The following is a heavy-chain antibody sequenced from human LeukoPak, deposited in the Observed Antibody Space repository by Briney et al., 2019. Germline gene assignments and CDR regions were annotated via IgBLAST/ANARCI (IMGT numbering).Heavy chain of an antibody. V-gene: IGHV3-23*01. CDR2: TSDRGDYT. D-gene: IGHD1-26*01. Sequence: PGGSLRLSCAASGFTFTSYSMSWVRQAPGKGLEWASGTSDRGDYTYYADSVKGRFTISRDNSKNTLYLQMNSLRAEDTALYFCAKKAQYNGNYPLDYWGQGTLVTVSS. CDR1: GFTFTSYS. CDR3: AKKAQYNGNYPLDY. J-gene: IGHJ4*02.